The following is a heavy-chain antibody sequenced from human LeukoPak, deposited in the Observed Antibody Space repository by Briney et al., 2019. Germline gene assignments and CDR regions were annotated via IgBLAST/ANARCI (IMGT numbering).Heavy chain of an antibody. CDR2: IYYSGGT. V-gene: IGHV4-59*12. J-gene: IGHJ4*02. CDR1: GGSISGYH. Sequence: SETLSLTCTVSGGSISGYHWSWIRQPPGKGLEWIGYIYYSGGTNYNPSLMSRVTISVDTSKNQFSLKLSSVTAADTAVYYCARDFTGIAAYDYWGQGTLVTVSS. CDR3: ARDFTGIAAYDY. D-gene: IGHD6-13*01.